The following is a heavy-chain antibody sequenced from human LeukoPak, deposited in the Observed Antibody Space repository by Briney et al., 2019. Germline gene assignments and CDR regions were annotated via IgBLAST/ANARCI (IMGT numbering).Heavy chain of an antibody. CDR1: GFIYRSYG. CDR2: ISYDGCNK. CDR3: AKDSYEYSSSFDY. D-gene: IGHD6-6*01. Sequence: LGLSCAASGFIYRSYGMHGVREAPAKGLVWVAVISYDGCNKYCADSPKGRFAFSRDNSKHTLYLQMNSLRAEETDVYDCAKDSYEYSSSFDYWGQGTLVTVSS. J-gene: IGHJ4*02. V-gene: IGHV3-30*18.